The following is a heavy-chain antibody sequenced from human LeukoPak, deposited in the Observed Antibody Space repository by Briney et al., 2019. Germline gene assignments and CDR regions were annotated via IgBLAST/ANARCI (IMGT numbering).Heavy chain of an antibody. CDR1: VFIFSSYR. J-gene: IGHJ5*02. V-gene: IGHV3-7*04. CDR2: INQDGVVQ. Sequence: PGWPLRPSSAAAVFIFSSYRMNGVRQAPGKLLEWAANINQDGVVQYYVDSVKGRFTISRDNAENSLYLQMNSLRAEDTAVYYCARGMTVAANWFDPWGQGTLVTVSS. CDR3: ARGMTVAANWFDP. D-gene: IGHD6-19*01.